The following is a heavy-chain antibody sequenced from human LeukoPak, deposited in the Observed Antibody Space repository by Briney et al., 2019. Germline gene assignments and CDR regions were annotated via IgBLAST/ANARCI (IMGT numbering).Heavy chain of an antibody. V-gene: IGHV3-43*02. CDR3: AKAPWDYIWGIYRSGDY. CDR1: GFTFDDYA. D-gene: IGHD3-16*02. Sequence: GGPLRLSCAASGFTFDDYAMHWVRQAPGKGLEWVSLISGDGGSTYYADSVKGRFTISRDNIKYSLYLQMNSLRTEDTALYFCAKAPWDYIWGIYRSGDYWGQETLVTVSS. CDR2: ISGDGGST. J-gene: IGHJ4*02.